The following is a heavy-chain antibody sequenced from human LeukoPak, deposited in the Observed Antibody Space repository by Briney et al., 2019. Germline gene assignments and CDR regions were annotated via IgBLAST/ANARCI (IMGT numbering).Heavy chain of an antibody. Sequence: SETLSLTCTVSGGSISSYYWSWIRQPAGKGLEWIGRIYTSGRTNYNPSLKSRVTISVDKSKNQFSLKLSSVTAADTAVYYCARMPYYDFWSGYYYYYMDVWGKGTTVTVSS. CDR3: ARMPYYDFWSGYYYYYMDV. J-gene: IGHJ6*03. CDR1: GGSISSYY. V-gene: IGHV4-4*07. D-gene: IGHD3-3*01. CDR2: IYTSGRT.